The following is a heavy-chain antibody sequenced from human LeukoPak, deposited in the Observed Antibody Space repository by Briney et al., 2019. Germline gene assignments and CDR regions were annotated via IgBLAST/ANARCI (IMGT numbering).Heavy chain of an antibody. CDR2: IYTSGST. CDR1: GGSISSYY. CDR3: ARDSGAVGDTGVGFDY. D-gene: IGHD1-26*01. J-gene: IGHJ4*02. V-gene: IGHV4-4*07. Sequence: LETLSLTCTVSGGSISSYYWNWIRQPAGKGLEWIGRIYTSGSTNYNPSLKSRVTISVDTSKNQFSLKLSSVTAADTAVYYCARDSGAVGDTGVGFDYWGQGTLVTVSS.